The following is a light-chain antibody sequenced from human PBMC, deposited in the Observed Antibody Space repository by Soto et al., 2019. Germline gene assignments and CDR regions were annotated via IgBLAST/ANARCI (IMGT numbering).Light chain of an antibody. J-gene: IGLJ3*02. Sequence: QSVLTQPPSASGSPGQSVTISCTGTSSDVGGYNYVSWYQQHPGKAPKLMIYEVNKRPSGVPDRLSGSKSGNTASLTVSGLQAEDEAVYYCSSYAGSNNWVFGGGTKLTVL. V-gene: IGLV2-8*01. CDR3: SSYAGSNNWV. CDR1: SSDVGGYNY. CDR2: EVN.